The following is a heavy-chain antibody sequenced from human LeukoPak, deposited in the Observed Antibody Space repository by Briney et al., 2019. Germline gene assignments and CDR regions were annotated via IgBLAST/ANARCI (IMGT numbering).Heavy chain of an antibody. CDR1: GGSISSYY. CDR2: IYYSGST. J-gene: IGHJ6*02. Sequence: SETLSLTCTVSGGSISSYYWSWIRKPPGKGLEWIGYIYYSGSTNYNPSLKSRVTISVDTSKNQFSLKLSSVTAADTAVYYCARASRPFNYGMDVWGQGTTVTVSS. V-gene: IGHV4-59*01. D-gene: IGHD2-2*01. CDR3: ARASRPFNYGMDV.